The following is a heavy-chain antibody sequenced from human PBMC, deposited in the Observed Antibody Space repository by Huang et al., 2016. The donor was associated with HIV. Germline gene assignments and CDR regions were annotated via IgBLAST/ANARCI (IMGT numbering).Heavy chain of an antibody. Sequence: QVQLVQSGAEVKKPGASVKVSCKASGYTFTSYGISWVRQAPGQGLEWMGGISAYNGHTNYAQKLQGRVTRTTETSTRTAYMGLRSLRADDTAVYYCARDRGAVAGTSPGYWGQGTLVTVSS. V-gene: IGHV1-18*01. D-gene: IGHD6-19*01. CDR1: GYTFTSYG. CDR3: ARDRGAVAGTSPGY. CDR2: ISAYNGHT. J-gene: IGHJ4*02.